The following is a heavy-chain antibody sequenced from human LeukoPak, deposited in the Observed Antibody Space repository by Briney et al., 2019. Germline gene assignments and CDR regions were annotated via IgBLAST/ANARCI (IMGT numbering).Heavy chain of an antibody. V-gene: IGHV3-48*03. D-gene: IGHD4-17*01. J-gene: IGHJ4*02. CDR3: ARDETTTVTDFDY. Sequence: GGSMRLSCAASGFTFSSYEMNWVRQAPGKGLEWVSYISSSGSTIYYADSVKGRFTISRDNAKNSQYLQMNSLRAEDTAVYYCARDETTTVTDFDYWGQGTLVTVSS. CDR2: ISSSGSTI. CDR1: GFTFSSYE.